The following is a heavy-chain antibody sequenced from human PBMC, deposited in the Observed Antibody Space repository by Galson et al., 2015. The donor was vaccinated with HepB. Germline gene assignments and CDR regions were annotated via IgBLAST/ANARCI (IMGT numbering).Heavy chain of an antibody. CDR2: IKYDGNNK. CDR1: GFTFTTYA. D-gene: IGHD2-21*02. V-gene: IGHV3-33*08. Sequence: SLRLSCAASGFTFTTYAMGWVRQAPGKGLEWVAVIKYDGNNKYYADSVKGRFTISRDSSKNTLYLQMNSLRGEDTAVYYCVRDLGRVTAIPFHWGQGTLVTVSS. J-gene: IGHJ4*02. CDR3: VRDLGRVTAIPFH.